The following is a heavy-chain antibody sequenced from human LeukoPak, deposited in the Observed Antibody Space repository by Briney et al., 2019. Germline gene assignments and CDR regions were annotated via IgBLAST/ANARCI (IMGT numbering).Heavy chain of an antibody. D-gene: IGHD7-27*01. V-gene: IGHV3-30*18. J-gene: IGHJ4*02. Sequence: PGRSLRLSCAASGFTFSSYGMHWVRQAPGKGLEWVAVISYDGSNKYYADSVKGRFTISRDNSKNTLYLQMNSLRAEDTAVYYCAKGPLGPGYWGQGTLVTVSS. CDR1: GFTFSSYG. CDR2: ISYDGSNK. CDR3: AKGPLGPGY.